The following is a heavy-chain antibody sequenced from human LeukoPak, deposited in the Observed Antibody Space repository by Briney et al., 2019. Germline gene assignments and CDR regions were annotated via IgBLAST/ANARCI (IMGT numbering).Heavy chain of an antibody. CDR3: AGAVAGTLYY. CDR1: GGSFSGYY. J-gene: IGHJ4*02. CDR2: INHSGST. Sequence: PSETLSLTCAVYGGSFSGYYWSWIRQPPGKGLEWIGEINHSGSTSCNPSLKSRVTISVDTSKNQFSLKLSSVTAADTAVYYCAGAVAGTLYYWGQGTLVTVSS. D-gene: IGHD6-19*01. V-gene: IGHV4-34*01.